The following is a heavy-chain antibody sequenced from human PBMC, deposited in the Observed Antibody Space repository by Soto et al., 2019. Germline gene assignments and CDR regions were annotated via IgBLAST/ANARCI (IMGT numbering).Heavy chain of an antibody. CDR3: AKDLREMATNPPDY. D-gene: IGHD5-12*01. V-gene: IGHV3-30*18. Sequence: GGSLRLSCAASGFTFTSFGIHWVRQAPGKGLEWVAVVSYDGIDENYADSVKGRFSISRDNSKNTVYLQMNSLRGEDTAVYYCAKDLREMATNPPDYGGKGPLVTVPS. CDR2: VSYDGIDE. CDR1: GFTFTSFG. J-gene: IGHJ4*02.